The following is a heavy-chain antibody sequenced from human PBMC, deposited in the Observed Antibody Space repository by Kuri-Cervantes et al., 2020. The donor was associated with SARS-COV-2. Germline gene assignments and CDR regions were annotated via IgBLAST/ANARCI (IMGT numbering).Heavy chain of an antibody. D-gene: IGHD2-15*01. Sequence: GGSLRLSCAASGFTFSSYAMHWVRQAPGKGLEWVAVISYDGSNKYYADSVKGRFTISRDNSKNTLYLQMNSLRAEDTAVHYCAKDQHGIVVVGAAIDYWGQGTLVTVSS. V-gene: IGHV3-30-3*01. CDR3: AKDQHGIVVVGAAIDY. CDR1: GFTFSSYA. CDR2: ISYDGSNK. J-gene: IGHJ4*02.